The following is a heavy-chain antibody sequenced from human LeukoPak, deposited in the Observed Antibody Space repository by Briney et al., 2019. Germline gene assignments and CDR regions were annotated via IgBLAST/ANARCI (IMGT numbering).Heavy chain of an antibody. V-gene: IGHV3-9*01. Sequence: PGGSLRLSCAASGFSFDDYTMHWVRQPPGKGLEWVSGISWNSGYIVYADSVKGRFTISRDNAKNFVYLQMNSLRPEDTAFYYCVKGRASPTRGYAFDIWGRGTVVTVSS. J-gene: IGHJ3*02. CDR1: GFSFDDYT. CDR3: VKGRASPTRGYAFDI. CDR2: ISWNSGYI.